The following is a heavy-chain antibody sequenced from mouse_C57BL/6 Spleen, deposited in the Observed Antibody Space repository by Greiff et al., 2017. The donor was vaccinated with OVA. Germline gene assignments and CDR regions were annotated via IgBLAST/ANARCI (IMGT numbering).Heavy chain of an antibody. J-gene: IGHJ2*01. V-gene: IGHV1-15*01. CDR2: IDPETGGT. CDR1: GYTFTDYE. D-gene: IGHD3-3*01. CDR3: TRSGTVDY. Sequence: QVHVKQSGAELVRPGASVTLSCKASGYTFTDYEMHWVKQTPVHGLEWIGAIDPETGGTAYNQKFKGKAILTADKSSSTAYMELRSLTSEDSAVYYGTRSGTVDYWGQGTTLTVSS.